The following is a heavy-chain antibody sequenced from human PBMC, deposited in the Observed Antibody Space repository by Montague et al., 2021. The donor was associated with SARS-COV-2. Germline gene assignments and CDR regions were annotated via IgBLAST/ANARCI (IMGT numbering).Heavy chain of an antibody. CDR1: GFTFSNAW. CDR3: TTVSSGSRDFDY. CDR2: IKSKTDGGTT. Sequence: SLSLSWAASGFTFSNAWMSWVRQAPGKGLEWVGRIKSKTDGGTTDYAAPVKGRFTISRDDSKNTLYLQMNSLKAEDTAVYYCTTVSSGSRDFDYWGQGTLVTVSS. J-gene: IGHJ4*02. D-gene: IGHD1-26*01. V-gene: IGHV3-15*01.